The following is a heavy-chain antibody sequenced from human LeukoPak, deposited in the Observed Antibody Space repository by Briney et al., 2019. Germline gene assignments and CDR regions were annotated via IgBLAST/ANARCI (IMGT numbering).Heavy chain of an antibody. V-gene: IGHV3-23*01. Sequence: GGSLRLSCAASGFAFSNYGMSWVRQAPGKGLEWVSSLSGGGDSRYYADSVMGRFTISRDNSKNTLYLQMNSLRAEDTAVYYCAKALRSMVTGEGYFDSWGQGTMVTVSS. D-gene: IGHD3-10*01. CDR1: GFAFSNYG. CDR2: LSGGGDSR. J-gene: IGHJ4*02. CDR3: AKALRSMVTGEGYFDS.